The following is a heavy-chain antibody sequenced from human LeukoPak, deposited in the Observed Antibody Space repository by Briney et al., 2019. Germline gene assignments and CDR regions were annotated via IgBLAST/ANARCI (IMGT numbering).Heavy chain of an antibody. Sequence: PGRSLRLSCTASGFTFGDYAMSWFRQAPGKGLEWVGFIRSKAYGGTTEYAASVKGRFTISRDDSKSIAYLQMNSLKTEDTAVYYCTRDPPEVATVNLFDPWGQGTLVTVSS. CDR1: GFTFGDYA. J-gene: IGHJ5*02. CDR3: TRDPPEVATVNLFDP. V-gene: IGHV3-49*03. D-gene: IGHD5-24*01. CDR2: IRSKAYGGTT.